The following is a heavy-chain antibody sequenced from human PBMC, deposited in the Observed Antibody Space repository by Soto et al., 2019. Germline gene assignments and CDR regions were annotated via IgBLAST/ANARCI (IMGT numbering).Heavy chain of an antibody. Sequence: ASVKVSCKASGYTFTSYGISWVRQAPGQGLEWMGWISAYNGNTNYAQKLQGRVTMTTDTSTSTAYMELRSLRSDDTAVYYCACVGGVSYCYFDRRGRAYNWFDPWGQGTLVTVSS. CDR1: GYTFTSYG. D-gene: IGHD2-21*01. CDR2: ISAYNGNT. CDR3: ACVGGVSYCYFDRRGRAYNWFDP. V-gene: IGHV1-18*01. J-gene: IGHJ5*02.